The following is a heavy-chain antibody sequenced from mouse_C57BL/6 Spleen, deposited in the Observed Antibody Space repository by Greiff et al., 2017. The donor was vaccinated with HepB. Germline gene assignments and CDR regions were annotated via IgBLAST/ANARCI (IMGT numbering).Heavy chain of an antibody. J-gene: IGHJ1*03. CDR3: ARSLGLWYFDV. D-gene: IGHD1-2*01. V-gene: IGHV1-22*01. Sequence: EVQLQQSGPELVKPGASVKMSCMASGYTFTDYNMHWVKQSHGKSLEWIGYINPNNGGTSYNQKFKGKATLTVNKSSSTAYMELRSLTSEDSAVYYCARSLGLWYFDVWGTGTTVTVSS. CDR2: INPNNGGT. CDR1: GYTFTDYN.